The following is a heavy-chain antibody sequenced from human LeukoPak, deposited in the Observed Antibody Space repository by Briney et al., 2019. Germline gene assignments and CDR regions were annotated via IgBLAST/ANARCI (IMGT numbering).Heavy chain of an antibody. CDR1: GGSISSYY. V-gene: IGHV4-59*08. CDR3: ARSWGIFGVVRYAFDI. D-gene: IGHD3-3*01. CDR2: IYYSGST. J-gene: IGHJ3*02. Sequence: SETLSLTCTVSGGSISSYYWSWIRQPPGKGLEWIGYIYYSGSTNYNPSLKSRVTISVDTSKNQFSLKLSSVTAADTAVYYCARSWGIFGVVRYAFDIWGQGTMVTVSS.